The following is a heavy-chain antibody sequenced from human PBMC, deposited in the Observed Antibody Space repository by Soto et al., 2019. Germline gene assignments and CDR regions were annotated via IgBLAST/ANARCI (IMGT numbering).Heavy chain of an antibody. J-gene: IGHJ6*02. CDR3: AGDPYRYSNYGYGMDV. D-gene: IGHD4-4*01. CDR2: IIPIFGTA. Sequence: QVQLVQSGAEVKKPGSSVKVSCKASGGTFSSYAISWVRQAPGQGLEWMGGIIPIFGTANYAQKFQGRVTITAEDSTSTAYMELSGLRSVYTAVYYCAGDPYRYSNYGYGMDVWGQGTTVTVSS. CDR1: GGTFSSYA. V-gene: IGHV1-69*12.